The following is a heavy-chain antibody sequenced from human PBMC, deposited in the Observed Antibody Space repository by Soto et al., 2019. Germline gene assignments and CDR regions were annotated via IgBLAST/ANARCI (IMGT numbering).Heavy chain of an antibody. J-gene: IGHJ6*01. CDR3: AKGLPVYYYGMDV. CDR1: GFTFSSYG. Sequence: GGSLRLSCAASGFTFSSYGMHWVRQAPGKGLEWVAVISYDGSNKYYADSVKGRFTISRDNSKNTLYLQMNSLRAEDTAVYYCAKGLPVYYYGMDVWGQGTTVTVSS. CDR2: ISYDGSNK. V-gene: IGHV3-30*18.